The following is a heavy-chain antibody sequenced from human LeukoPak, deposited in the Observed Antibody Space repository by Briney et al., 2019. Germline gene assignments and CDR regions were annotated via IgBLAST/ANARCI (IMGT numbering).Heavy chain of an antibody. J-gene: IGHJ6*03. CDR1: GGTFGSYA. CDR2: IIPIFGTA. V-gene: IGHV1-69*13. CDR3: ARGIAAAGGYYYYYYMDV. D-gene: IGHD6-13*01. Sequence: SVKVSCKASGGTFGSYAISWVRQAPGQGLEWMGGIIPIFGTANYAQKFQGRVTITADESTSTAYMELSSLRSEDTAVYYCARGIAAAGGYYYYYYMDVWGKGTTVTISS.